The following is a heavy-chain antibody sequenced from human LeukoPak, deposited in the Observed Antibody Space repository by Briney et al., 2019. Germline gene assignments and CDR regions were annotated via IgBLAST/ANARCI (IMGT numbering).Heavy chain of an antibody. CDR2: IIPVVDLI. CDR1: GGPLSSYP. D-gene: IGHD4-23*01. J-gene: IGHJ4*02. Sequence: SVKVSCTASGGPLSSYPFNWVRQAPGQGLEWMGRIIPVVDLINYAQRFQGRVTMTADKSTNTAYMELSSLKSDDTAVYYCASLTPTKGYWGQGTLVIVSS. CDR3: ASLTPTKGY. V-gene: IGHV1-69*02.